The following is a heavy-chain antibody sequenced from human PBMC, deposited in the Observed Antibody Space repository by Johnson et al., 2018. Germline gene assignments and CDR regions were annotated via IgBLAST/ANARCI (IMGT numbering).Heavy chain of an antibody. V-gene: IGHV3-30-3*01. Sequence: QVQLVESGGGVVQPGRSLRVSCAASGFSFSTYTMHWVRQAPGKGLEWVAIISYDGNHKFYADPVKGRFTISRDNSKNTLYLQMNSLSTEDTAVYYCARSWPSGSYGLGAFDIWGQGTMVTVSS. CDR3: ARSWPSGSYGLGAFDI. CDR1: GFSFSTYT. CDR2: ISYDGNHK. D-gene: IGHD1-26*01. J-gene: IGHJ3*02.